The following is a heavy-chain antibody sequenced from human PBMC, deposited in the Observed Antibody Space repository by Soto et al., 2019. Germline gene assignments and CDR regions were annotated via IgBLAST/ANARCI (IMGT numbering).Heavy chain of an antibody. V-gene: IGHV1-69*06. J-gene: IGHJ5*02. CDR1: GGTFSSYA. D-gene: IGHD2-2*01. CDR3: ARVGYCSSTSCYFANWFDP. Sequence: QVQLVQSGAEVKKPGSSVKVSCKASGGTFSSYAISWVRQAPGQGLEWMGGIIPIFGTANYAQKFQGRVTITADKSTSTAYMELSSLRSEDTAVDYCARVGYCSSTSCYFANWFDPWGQGTLVTVSS. CDR2: IIPIFGTA.